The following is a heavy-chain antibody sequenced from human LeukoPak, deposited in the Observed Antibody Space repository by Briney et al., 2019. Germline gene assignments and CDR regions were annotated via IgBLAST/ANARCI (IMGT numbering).Heavy chain of an antibody. D-gene: IGHD2-2*01. J-gene: IGHJ5*02. CDR3: ARHVSQGYCSSTSCYPGTWFDP. CDR2: IDPSDSYT. CDR1: GYIFTSYW. Sequence: GESLKISCKGSGYIFTSYWISWVRQMPGKGLEWMGRIDPSDSYTNYSPSFQGHVTISADKSISTAYLQWSSLKASDTAMYYCARHVSQGYCSSTSCYPGTWFDPWGQGTLVTVSS. V-gene: IGHV5-10-1*01.